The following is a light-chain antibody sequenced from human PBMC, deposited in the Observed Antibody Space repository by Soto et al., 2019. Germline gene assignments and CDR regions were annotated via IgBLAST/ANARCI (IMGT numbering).Light chain of an antibody. V-gene: IGKV3-20*01. Sequence: EIVLTQSPGTLSLSPGEGATLSCRASQSISSSYLAWYQQKPGQAPRLRIYGASGRATGIPDRFSGSGSGSGTDFSLTFISLEPEDSAVYYCQQFGSSPPYTFAQATKLEI. J-gene: IGKJ2*01. CDR1: QSISSSY. CDR3: QQFGSSPPYT. CDR2: GAS.